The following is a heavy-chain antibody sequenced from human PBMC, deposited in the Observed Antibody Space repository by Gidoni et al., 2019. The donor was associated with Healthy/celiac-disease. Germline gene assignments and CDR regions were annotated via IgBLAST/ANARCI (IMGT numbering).Heavy chain of an antibody. CDR3: ARDRYRMTTVTTYPTLYYYYGMDV. CDR2: ISSSGSTI. V-gene: IGHV3-11*01. Sequence: QVQLVESGGGLVKPGGSLRLSCAASGFTFSDNYMSWIRPAPGKGMEWVSYISSSGSTIYYADSVKGRFTISRDNAKNSLYLQRNSLRAEDTAVYYCARDRYRMTTVTTYPTLYYYYGMDVWGQGTTVTVSS. D-gene: IGHD4-17*01. CDR1: GFTFSDNY. J-gene: IGHJ6*02.